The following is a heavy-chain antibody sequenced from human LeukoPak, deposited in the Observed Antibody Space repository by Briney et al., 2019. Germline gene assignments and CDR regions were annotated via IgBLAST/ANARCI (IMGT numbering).Heavy chain of an antibody. CDR2: IYHSGST. J-gene: IGHJ3*02. CDR1: GYYISSGYY. CDR3: ARGYSSGWRDAFDI. V-gene: IGHV4-38-2*01. D-gene: IGHD6-19*01. Sequence: SETLSLTCVVSGYYISSGYYWGWIRQPPGKGLEWIGSIYHSGSTYYNPSLKSRVTISVDTSKNQFSLKLSSVTAADTAVYYCARGYSSGWRDAFDIWGQGTTVTVSS.